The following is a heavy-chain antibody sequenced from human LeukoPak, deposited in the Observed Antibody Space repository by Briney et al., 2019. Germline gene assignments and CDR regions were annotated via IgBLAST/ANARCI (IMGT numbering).Heavy chain of an antibody. J-gene: IGHJ3*02. Sequence: GGSLRLSCAASGFTFSSYAMHWVRQAPGKGLEYVSAISSNGGSTYYANSVKGRFTISRDNSKNTLYLQMGSLRAEDMAVYYCARDHGRFLEWLKGDAFDIWGQGTMVTVS. CDR2: ISSNGGST. CDR3: ARDHGRFLEWLKGDAFDI. D-gene: IGHD3-3*01. CDR1: GFTFSSYA. V-gene: IGHV3-64*01.